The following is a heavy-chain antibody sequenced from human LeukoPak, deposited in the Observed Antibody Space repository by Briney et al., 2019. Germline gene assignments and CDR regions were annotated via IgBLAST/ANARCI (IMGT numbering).Heavy chain of an antibody. J-gene: IGHJ6*03. D-gene: IGHD3-10*01. CDR1: GGTFSSYY. Sequence: PSESLSLTCAASGGTFSSYYMSWVRQPPGKGLEWIGYIYYSGSNNYNPSLMSRVTIAVDSSKNQFSLKRSSVTAADTAVYYCARGVWFGESHYYYYDMDVWGKGTTVTISS. CDR3: ARGVWFGESHYYYYDMDV. CDR2: IYYSGSN. V-gene: IGHV4-59*01.